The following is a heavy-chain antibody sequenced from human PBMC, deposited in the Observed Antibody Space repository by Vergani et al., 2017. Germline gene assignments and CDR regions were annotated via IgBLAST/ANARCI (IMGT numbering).Heavy chain of an antibody. CDR2: IVVGSGNT. CDR3: AAWWQSRSAFDI. D-gene: IGHD2-15*01. CDR1: GFTFTSSA. Sequence: QMQLVQSGPEVKKPGTTVKVSCKASGFTFTSSAMQWVRQARGQRLEWKGWIVVGSGNTNYAQKFQERVTITRDMSTSTAYMELSSLRSEDTALYYCAAWWQSRSAFDIWGQGTMVTVSS. V-gene: IGHV1-58*02. J-gene: IGHJ3*02.